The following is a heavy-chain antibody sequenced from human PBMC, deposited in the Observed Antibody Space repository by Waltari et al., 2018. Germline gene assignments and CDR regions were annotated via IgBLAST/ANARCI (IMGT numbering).Heavy chain of an antibody. Sequence: EVQLVESGGVVVQPGGSLRLSCAASGFTFDDYAMHWVRQAPGQGLEWVSLISWDGGSTYYADSVKGRFTISRDNSKNSLYLQMNRLRAEDTALYYCAKESPGLLMQRDWYFDLWGRGTLVTVSS. CDR3: AKESPGLLMQRDWYFDL. J-gene: IGHJ2*01. D-gene: IGHD3-16*01. CDR1: GFTFDDYA. V-gene: IGHV3-43D*04. CDR2: ISWDGGST.